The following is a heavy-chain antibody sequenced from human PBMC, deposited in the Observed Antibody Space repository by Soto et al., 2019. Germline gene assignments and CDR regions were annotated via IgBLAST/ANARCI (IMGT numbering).Heavy chain of an antibody. CDR2: IIPIFGTA. Sequence: GASVKVSCKASGGTFSSYAISWVRQAPGQGLEWMGGIIPIFGTANYAQKFQGRVTITADESTSTAYMELSSLRSEDTAVYYCARGADTAGYYYYYGMDVWGQGTTVTVSS. CDR3: ARGADTAGYYYYYGMDV. V-gene: IGHV1-69*13. D-gene: IGHD5-18*01. CDR1: GGTFSSYA. J-gene: IGHJ6*02.